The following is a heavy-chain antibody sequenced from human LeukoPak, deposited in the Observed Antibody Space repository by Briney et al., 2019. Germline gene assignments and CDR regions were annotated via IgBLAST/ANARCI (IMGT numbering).Heavy chain of an antibody. CDR1: GYTFTSYG. D-gene: IGHD4-17*01. Sequence: ASVKVSCKASGYTFTSYGISWVRQAPGQGLEWMGWISAYNGNTNYAQKLQGRVTMTTDTSTSTAYVELRSLRSDDTAVYYCARERAQDGDYGRNWFDPWGQGTLVTVSS. CDR2: ISAYNGNT. V-gene: IGHV1-18*01. CDR3: ARERAQDGDYGRNWFDP. J-gene: IGHJ5*02.